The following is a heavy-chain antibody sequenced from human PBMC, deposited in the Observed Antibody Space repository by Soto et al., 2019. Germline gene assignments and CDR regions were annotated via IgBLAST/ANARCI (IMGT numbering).Heavy chain of an antibody. CDR2: TYHRSKWYN. D-gene: IGHD5-12*01. V-gene: IGHV6-1*01. J-gene: IGHJ4*02. Sequence: QTLSLTCAISGDSVSSNSAAWHWIRQSPSRGLEWLGRTYHRSKWYNDYAVSVKSRITFNPDTSKNQFSLQLNSVTHEDTAVYYCARVGVPTKYYFDYWGQGTLVTVSS. CDR1: GDSVSSNSAA. CDR3: ARVGVPTKYYFDY.